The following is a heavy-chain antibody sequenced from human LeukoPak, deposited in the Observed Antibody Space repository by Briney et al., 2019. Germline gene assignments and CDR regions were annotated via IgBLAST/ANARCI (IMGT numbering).Heavy chain of an antibody. D-gene: IGHD2-2*01. Sequence: PSETLSLTCIVSGGSISNYYWSWIRQPPGKGLEWIGYIYYSGNTNYNPSLKSRVTISVDTSKNQFSLKLSSVTAADTAVYYCARGGTRPDYYFDYWGQGTLLTVSS. CDR1: GGSISNYY. CDR3: ARGGTRPDYYFDY. J-gene: IGHJ4*02. V-gene: IGHV4-59*01. CDR2: IYYSGNT.